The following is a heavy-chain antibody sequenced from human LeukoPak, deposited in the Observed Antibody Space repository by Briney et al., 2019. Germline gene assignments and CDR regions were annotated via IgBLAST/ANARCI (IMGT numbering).Heavy chain of an antibody. Sequence: ASVKVSCKASGGTFSSYAISWVRQAPGQGLEWMGGIIPIFGTANYAQKSQGRVTITADESTSTAYMELSSLRSEDTAVYYCASPKSQCGGDCYPTFQHALDIWGQGTMVTVSS. V-gene: IGHV1-69*01. J-gene: IGHJ3*02. CDR3: ASPKSQCGGDCYPTFQHALDI. D-gene: IGHD2-21*02. CDR2: IIPIFGTA. CDR1: GGTFSSYA.